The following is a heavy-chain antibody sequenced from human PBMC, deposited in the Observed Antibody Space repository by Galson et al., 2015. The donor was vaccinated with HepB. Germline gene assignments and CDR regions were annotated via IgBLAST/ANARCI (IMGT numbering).Heavy chain of an antibody. CDR1: GYTLTELS. Sequence: SVKVSCKVSGYTLTELSMHWVRQAPGKGLEWMGGFDPEDGETIYAQKFQGRVTMTEDTSTDTAYMELSSLRSEDTAVYYCATLTDGVIGSFDYWGQGTLVTVSS. J-gene: IGHJ4*02. CDR2: FDPEDGET. CDR3: ATLTDGVIGSFDY. V-gene: IGHV1-24*01. D-gene: IGHD3-16*02.